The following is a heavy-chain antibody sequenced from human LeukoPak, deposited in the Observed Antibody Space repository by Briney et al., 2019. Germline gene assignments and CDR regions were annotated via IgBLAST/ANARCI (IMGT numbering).Heavy chain of an antibody. V-gene: IGHV1-8*01. CDR3: ARAPYYDFWSGYYPYYYYYGMDV. D-gene: IGHD3-3*01. J-gene: IGHJ6*02. Sequence: ASVKVSCKASGYTFTSYDINWVRQATGQGLEWMGWMNPNSGNTGYAQKFQGRVTMTRNTSISTAYMELSSLRSEDTAVYYCARAPYYDFWSGYYPYYYYYGMDVWGQGTTVTVSS. CDR2: MNPNSGNT. CDR1: GYTFTSYD.